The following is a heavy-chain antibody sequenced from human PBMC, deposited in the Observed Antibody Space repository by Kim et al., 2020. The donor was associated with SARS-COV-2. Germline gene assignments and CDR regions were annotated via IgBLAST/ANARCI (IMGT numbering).Heavy chain of an antibody. D-gene: IGHD2-2*01. V-gene: IGHV1-69*06. CDR3: ARDLCSSTSCYEHYYYYYGMDV. Sequence: SVKVSCKASGGTFSSYAISWVRQAPGQGLEWMGGIIPIFGTANYAQKFQGRVTITADKSTSTAYMELSSLRSEDTAVYYCARDLCSSTSCYEHYYYYYGMDVWGQGTTVTVSS. J-gene: IGHJ6*02. CDR1: GGTFSSYA. CDR2: IIPIFGTA.